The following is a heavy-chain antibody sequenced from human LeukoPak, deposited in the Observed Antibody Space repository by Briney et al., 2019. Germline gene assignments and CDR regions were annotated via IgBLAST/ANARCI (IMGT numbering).Heavy chain of an antibody. CDR1: GFTFSSYE. V-gene: IGHV3-48*03. CDR2: ISSSGSTI. J-gene: IGHJ2*01. D-gene: IGHD3-10*01. CDR3: ARAAEFNWYFDL. Sequence: PGGSLRLSCAASGFTFSSYEMNWVRQAPGKGLEWVSYISSSGSTIYYADSVKGRFTISRDNAKNSLYLQMNSLRAEDTAVYYCARAAEFNWYFDLWGRGTLVTVSS.